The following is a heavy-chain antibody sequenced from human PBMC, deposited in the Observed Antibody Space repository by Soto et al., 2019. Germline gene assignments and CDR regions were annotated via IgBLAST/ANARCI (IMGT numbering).Heavy chain of an antibody. V-gene: IGHV3-33*01. Sequence: QVQLVESGGGVVQPGTSLRLSCVASGFTFRASGMHWVRQTPGRGLEWVAIIWFDGSKQYYADSVKGRFTISRDNPGSTLFLQMDDLRIEDTAIYYCARDLSTGYVGDYWGRGALVVVSS. J-gene: IGHJ4*02. CDR1: GFTFRASG. CDR3: ARDLSTGYVGDY. CDR2: IWFDGSKQ. D-gene: IGHD5-12*01.